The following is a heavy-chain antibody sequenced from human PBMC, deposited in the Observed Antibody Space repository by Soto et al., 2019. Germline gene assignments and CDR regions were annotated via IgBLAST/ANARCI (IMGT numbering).Heavy chain of an antibody. V-gene: IGHV3-23*01. CDR3: AIRMYSTRWYYLDY. J-gene: IGHJ4*02. Sequence: ELQLLASGGGLVQAGGSLRLSCAASGFTVSSYALNWVRQAPGKGLEWVSGISASTYYADSVKGRFTISRDTSKNTLYLQMNSLGAEDTAIYFCAIRMYSTRWYYLDYWGQGTLVTVSS. CDR2: ISAST. CDR1: GFTVSSYA. D-gene: IGHD6-13*01.